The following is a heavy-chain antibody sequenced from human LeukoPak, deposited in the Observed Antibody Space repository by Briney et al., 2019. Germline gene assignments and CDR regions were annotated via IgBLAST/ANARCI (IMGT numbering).Heavy chain of an antibody. Sequence: PGGSLRLSCVASGFTFSSYSMNWVRQAPGKGLEWVSSISSSTSYIYYADSVKGRFTISRDNAKNSLYLQMNSLRAEDTAVYYCARRYYYDSSGYPPYYFDYWGQGTLVTVSS. CDR2: ISSSTSYI. D-gene: IGHD3-22*01. V-gene: IGHV3-21*01. CDR3: ARRYYYDSSGYPPYYFDY. J-gene: IGHJ4*02. CDR1: GFTFSSYS.